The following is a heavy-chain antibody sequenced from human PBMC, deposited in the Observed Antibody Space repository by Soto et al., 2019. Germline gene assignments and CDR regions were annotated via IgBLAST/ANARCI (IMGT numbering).Heavy chain of an antibody. CDR3: ARGGDCSGGSCYYGAFDI. CDR1: GGAFGGYY. D-gene: IGHD2-15*01. Sequence: SDTLSLTFAHYGGAFGGYYWSGIRQPPGKGLEWIGEINHSGSTNYNPSLKSRVTISVDTSKNQFSLKLSSVTAADTAVYYCARGGDCSGGSCYYGAFDIWGQGTMVT. CDR2: INHSGST. J-gene: IGHJ3*02. V-gene: IGHV4-34*01.